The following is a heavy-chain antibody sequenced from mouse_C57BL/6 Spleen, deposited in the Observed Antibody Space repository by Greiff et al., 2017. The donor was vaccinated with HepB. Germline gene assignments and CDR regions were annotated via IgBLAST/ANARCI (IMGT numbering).Heavy chain of an antibody. CDR2: INPGSGGT. Sequence: QVQLQQSGAELVRPGTSVKVSCKASGYAFTNYLIEWVKQRPGQGLEWIGVINPGSGGTNYNEKFKGKATLTADKSSSTAYMQLSSLTSEDSAVYFCAREITTVVEYFDVWGTGTTVTVSS. V-gene: IGHV1-54*01. CDR3: AREITTVVEYFDV. CDR1: GYAFTNYL. J-gene: IGHJ1*03. D-gene: IGHD1-1*01.